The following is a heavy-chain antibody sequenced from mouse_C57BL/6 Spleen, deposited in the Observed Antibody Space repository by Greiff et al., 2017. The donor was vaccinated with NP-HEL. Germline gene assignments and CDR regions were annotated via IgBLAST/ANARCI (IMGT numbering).Heavy chain of an antibody. Sequence: QVQLQQSGAELARPGASVKLSCKASGYTFTSYGISWVKQRTGQGLEWIGEIYPRSGNTYYNEKFKGKATLTADKSSSTAYMELRSLTSEDSAVYFCAREDLITTVVEGAYAMDYWGQGTSVTVSS. V-gene: IGHV1-81*01. CDR2: IYPRSGNT. CDR1: GYTFTSYG. CDR3: AREDLITTVVEGAYAMDY. J-gene: IGHJ4*01. D-gene: IGHD1-1*01.